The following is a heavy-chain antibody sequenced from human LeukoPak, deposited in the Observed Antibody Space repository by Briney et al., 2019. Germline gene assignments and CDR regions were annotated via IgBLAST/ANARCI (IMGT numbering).Heavy chain of an antibody. J-gene: IGHJ4*02. D-gene: IGHD3-22*01. Sequence: PGGSLRLSCAASGFTFSSYEMNWVRQAPGKGLEWVSYISSSGSTIYYADSVKGRFTISRDNAKNSLYLQMNSLSAEDTAVYYCARATYYYDSSGPIPDYWGQGTLVTVSS. V-gene: IGHV3-48*03. CDR2: ISSSGSTI. CDR1: GFTFSSYE. CDR3: ARATYYYDSSGPIPDY.